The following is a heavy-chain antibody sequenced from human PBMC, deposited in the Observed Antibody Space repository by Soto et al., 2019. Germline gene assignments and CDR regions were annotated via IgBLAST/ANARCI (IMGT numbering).Heavy chain of an antibody. CDR1: GGSVNSDNFY. CDR3: AREFSNSPEAFDS. J-gene: IGHJ4*02. CDR2: IYYTGST. Sequence: SETLSLTCTVSGGSVNSDNFYWSWIRQPPGRGLEWIGYIYYTGSTNYNPSLKSRVTISIDTSRNQFSLKLSSVTAADTAVYYCAREFSNSPEAFDSWGQGSLVTVSS. D-gene: IGHD6-6*01. V-gene: IGHV4-61*01.